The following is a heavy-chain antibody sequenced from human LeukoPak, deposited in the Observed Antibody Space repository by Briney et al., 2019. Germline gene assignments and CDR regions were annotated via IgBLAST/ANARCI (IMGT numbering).Heavy chain of an antibody. CDR1: GGSISSSSYY. CDR2: IYYSGST. V-gene: IGHV4-39*07. CDR3: ASEDYGDSVPYFDY. J-gene: IGHJ4*02. D-gene: IGHD4-17*01. Sequence: SETLSLTCTVSGGSISSSSYYWGWIRQPPGKGLEWIGSIYYSGSTYYNPSLKSRVTISVDTSKNQFSLKLSSVTAADTAVYYCASEDYGDSVPYFDYWGQGTLVTVSS.